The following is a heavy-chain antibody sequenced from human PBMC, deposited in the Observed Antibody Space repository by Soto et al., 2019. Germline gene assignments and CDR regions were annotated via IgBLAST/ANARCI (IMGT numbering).Heavy chain of an antibody. CDR2: INPSGGST. CDR3: ARGDSNGWYFDY. Sequence: ASVKVSCKASGYRFTTYQMHWVRQAPGQGLEWMETINPSGGSTSYAQRFQGRVTMTRDTSTSTVYMQLSSLRSEDTALYYCARGDSNGWYFDYWGQGALVTVSS. CDR1: GYRFTTYQ. V-gene: IGHV1-46*01. J-gene: IGHJ4*02. D-gene: IGHD6-19*01.